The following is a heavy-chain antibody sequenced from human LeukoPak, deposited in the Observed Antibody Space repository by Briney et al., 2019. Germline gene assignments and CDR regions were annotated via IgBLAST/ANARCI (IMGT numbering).Heavy chain of an antibody. D-gene: IGHD5-12*01. Sequence: GGSLRLSCAASGFSFSGYGMHWVRQAPGQGLEWVAVISYDGNNKYYADSVKGRFTISRDNSKNTLYLQMNSLRAEDTAVYYCAKSVASDAYWGQGTLVTVSS. V-gene: IGHV3-30*18. CDR1: GFSFSGYG. J-gene: IGHJ4*02. CDR2: ISYDGNNK. CDR3: AKSVASDAY.